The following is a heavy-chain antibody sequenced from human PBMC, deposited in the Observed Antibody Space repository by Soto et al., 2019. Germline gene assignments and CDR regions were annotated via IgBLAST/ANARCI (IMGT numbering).Heavy chain of an antibody. CDR3: ARGGGNVFDY. CDR1: GFTYRDYW. J-gene: IGHJ4*02. D-gene: IGHD5-12*01. CDR2: IKQDGSQK. V-gene: IGHV3-7*04. Sequence: GRSLRLSCAFAGFTYRDYWMSWVRQAPGKGLEWVANIKQDGSQKYYVDSVKGRFTISRDNAKNTLYLQMNSLRAEDTAVYYCARGGGNVFDYWGQGTVVTVSS.